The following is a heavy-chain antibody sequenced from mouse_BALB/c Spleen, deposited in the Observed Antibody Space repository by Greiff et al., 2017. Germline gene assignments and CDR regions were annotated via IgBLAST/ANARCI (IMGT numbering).Heavy chain of an antibody. V-gene: IGHV5-6-4*01. CDR1: GFTFSSYT. J-gene: IGHJ2*01. CDR3: TRDEGEDFDY. Sequence: EVKLVESGGGLVKPGGSLKLSCAASGFTFSSYTMSWVRQTPEKRPEWVATISSGGSYTYYPDSVKGRFTISRDNAKNTLYLQMSSLKSEDTAMYYCTRDEGEDFDYWGQGTTLTVSS. CDR2: ISSGGSYT.